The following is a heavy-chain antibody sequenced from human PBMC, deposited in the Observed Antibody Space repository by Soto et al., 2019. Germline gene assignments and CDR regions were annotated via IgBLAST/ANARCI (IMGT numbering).Heavy chain of an antibody. CDR2: INPNSGKT. J-gene: IGHJ5*02. Sequence: ASVKVSCKASGGTFSSYAISWVRQAPGQGLEWMGWINPNSGKTSYAQNFQGRVTMTRNTSISTAYMELSSLRSEDTAVYYCARVKSYDILTGYSTWFDPWGQGTLVTVSS. V-gene: IGHV1-8*02. D-gene: IGHD3-9*01. CDR1: GGTFSSYA. CDR3: ARVKSYDILTGYSTWFDP.